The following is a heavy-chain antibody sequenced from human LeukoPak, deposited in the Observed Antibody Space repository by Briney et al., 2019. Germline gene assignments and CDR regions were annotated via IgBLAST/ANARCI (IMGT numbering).Heavy chain of an antibody. CDR1: GFTFTDHW. J-gene: IGHJ4*01. V-gene: IGHV3-7*01. Sequence: PGGSLRLSCAVSGFTFTDHWMNWVRQAPGKGLEWVASIRQDGSEKTYVDSVKGRFTISRDNTKNSLSLQVNSLRVEDTAVYYCARDGTAAGLYFDLWGQGTLVTVSS. CDR2: IRQDGSEK. CDR3: ARDGTAAGLYFDL. D-gene: IGHD6-13*01.